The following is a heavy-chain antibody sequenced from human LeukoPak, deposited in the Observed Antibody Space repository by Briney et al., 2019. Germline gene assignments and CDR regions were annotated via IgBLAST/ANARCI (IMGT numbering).Heavy chain of an antibody. J-gene: IGHJ3*02. Sequence: SETLPLTCAVYGGSFSGYYWSWIRQHPGKGLEWIGYIYYSGSTYYNPSLKSRVTISVDTSKNQFSLKLSSVTAADTAVYYCASSLLRPYAFDIWGQGTMVTVSS. CDR3: ASSLLRPYAFDI. CDR2: IYYSGST. D-gene: IGHD3-3*01. V-gene: IGHV4-31*11. CDR1: GGSFSGYY.